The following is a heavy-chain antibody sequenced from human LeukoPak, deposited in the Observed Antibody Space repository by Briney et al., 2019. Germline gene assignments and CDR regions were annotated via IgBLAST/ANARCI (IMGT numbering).Heavy chain of an antibody. V-gene: IGHV3-23*01. Sequence: GGTLRLSCAASGFTFSSYGMSWVRQAPGKGLEWVSAISGSGGSTYYADSVKGRFTISRDNSKNTLYLQMNNLRAEDTAVYYCAIGEGRGPFDYWGQGTLVTVSS. CDR3: AIGEGRGPFDY. CDR1: GFTFSSYG. D-gene: IGHD3-10*01. CDR2: ISGSGGST. J-gene: IGHJ4*02.